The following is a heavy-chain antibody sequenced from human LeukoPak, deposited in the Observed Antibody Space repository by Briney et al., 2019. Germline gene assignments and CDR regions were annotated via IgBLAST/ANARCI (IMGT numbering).Heavy chain of an antibody. CDR1: GGSISSYY. J-gene: IGHJ5*02. Sequence: SETLSLTCTVSGGSISSYYWRWIRQPAGKGLEWIGRIYTSGSTNYNPSLKSRVTMSVDTSKNQFSLKLSSVTAADTAVYYCARDREPEGYLYYWLDPWGPGTLVTVSS. CDR2: IYTSGST. D-gene: IGHD1-14*01. V-gene: IGHV4-4*07. CDR3: ARDREPEGYLYYWLDP.